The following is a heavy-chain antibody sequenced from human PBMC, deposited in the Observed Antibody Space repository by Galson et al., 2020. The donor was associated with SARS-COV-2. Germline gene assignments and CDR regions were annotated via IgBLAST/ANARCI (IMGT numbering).Heavy chain of an antibody. Sequence: GESLKISCAASGFTFSSYAMSWVRQVPGKGLDGVSIINNSGDGRFYADSVKGRFTISRDNSKNTLYLQMDSLRAEDTAVYYCARGHGGTYPKSRYFDYWGRGTLVTVSS. D-gene: IGHD1-26*01. CDR1: GFTFSSYA. J-gene: IGHJ4*02. CDR3: ARGHGGTYPKSRYFDY. V-gene: IGHV3-23*01. CDR2: INNSGDGR.